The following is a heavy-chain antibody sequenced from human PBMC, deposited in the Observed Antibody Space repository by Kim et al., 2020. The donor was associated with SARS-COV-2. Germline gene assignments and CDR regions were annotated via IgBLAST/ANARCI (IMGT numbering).Heavy chain of an antibody. J-gene: IGHJ6*02. V-gene: IGHV4-39*01. CDR1: GGSISSSSYY. CDR2: IYYSGST. Sequence: SETLSLTCTVSGGSISSSSYYWGWIRQPPGKGLEWIGSIYYSGSTYYNPSLKSRVTISVDTSKNQFSLKLSSVTAADTAVYYCAAGVVVAATDYYYYYGMDVWGQGTTVTVSS. CDR3: AAGVVVAATDYYYYYGMDV. D-gene: IGHD2-15*01.